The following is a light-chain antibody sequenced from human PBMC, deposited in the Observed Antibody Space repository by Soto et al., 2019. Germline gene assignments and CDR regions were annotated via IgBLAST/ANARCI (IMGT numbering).Light chain of an antibody. J-gene: IGLJ3*02. V-gene: IGLV2-18*01. CDR2: EVT. CDR3: RFSTSSRTRV. CDR1: SSDLGSSNR. Sequence: QSVLTQPPSVSGSPGQSVTISCTGTSSDLGSSNRVSWYQQPPGKAPKLIIYEVTHRPSGVPDRFSGSKSGNTASLTISGHQAEDEAYYYCRFSTSSRTRVFGGGTKLTVL.